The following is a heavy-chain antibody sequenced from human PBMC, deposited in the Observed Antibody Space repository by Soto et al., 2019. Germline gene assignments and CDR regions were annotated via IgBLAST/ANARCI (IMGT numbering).Heavy chain of an antibody. CDR3: AKGGSSGCFYFDF. CDR2: TPGSGGSA. D-gene: IGHD2-2*01. V-gene: IGHV3-23*01. Sequence: GGSLRLSCAASGFTFGTYAMSWVRQAPGKGLEWVSSTPGSGGSAYYADSVRGRFTISRDNSKNTVYLQLDSLRPEDSAIYYCAKGGSSGCFYFDFWGQGTQVTVSS. J-gene: IGHJ4*02. CDR1: GFTFGTYA.